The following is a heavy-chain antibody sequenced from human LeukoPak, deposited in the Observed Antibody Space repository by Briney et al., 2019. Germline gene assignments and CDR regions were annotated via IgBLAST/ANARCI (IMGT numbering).Heavy chain of an antibody. V-gene: IGHV1-18*01. J-gene: IGHJ6*03. D-gene: IGHD3-3*01. Sequence: ASVMVSCKASGYTFTSYGISWVRQAPGQGLEWMGWISAYNGNTNYARKLQGRVTMTTDTSTSTAYMELRSLRSDDTAVYYCARDAGTIFGVVIINSYYYMDVWGKGTTVTVSS. CDR1: GYTFTSYG. CDR3: ARDAGTIFGVVIINSYYYMDV. CDR2: ISAYNGNT.